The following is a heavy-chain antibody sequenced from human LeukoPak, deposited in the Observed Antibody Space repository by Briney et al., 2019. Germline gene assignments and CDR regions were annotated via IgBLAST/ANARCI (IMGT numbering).Heavy chain of an antibody. Sequence: GGSLRLSCAASGFTFSSYGMHWVRQAPGKGLEWVAVIWYDGSNKYYADSVKGRFTISRDNSKNTLYLQMNSLRAEDTAVYYCARAATTAKLDYWGQGTLVTVSS. CDR3: ARAATTAKLDY. CDR1: GFTFSSYG. J-gene: IGHJ4*02. CDR2: IWYDGSNK. D-gene: IGHD4-17*01. V-gene: IGHV3-33*01.